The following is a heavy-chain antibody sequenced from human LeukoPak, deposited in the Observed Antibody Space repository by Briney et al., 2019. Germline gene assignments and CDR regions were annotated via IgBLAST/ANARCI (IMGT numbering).Heavy chain of an antibody. V-gene: IGHV4-39*01. CDR3: ASLHHAGVTTSRVYPDY. J-gene: IGHJ4*02. CDR2: IYYSGST. Sequence: GSLRLSCAASGFTVSSNYMSWVRQPPGKGLEWIGSIYYSGSTYYNPSLKSRVTISVDTSKNQFSLKLSSVTAADTAVYYCASLHHAGVTTSRVYPDYWGQGTLVTVSS. CDR1: GFTVSSNY. D-gene: IGHD4-17*01.